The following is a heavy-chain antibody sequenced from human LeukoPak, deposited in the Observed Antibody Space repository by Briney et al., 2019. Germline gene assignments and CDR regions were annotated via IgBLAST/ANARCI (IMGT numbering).Heavy chain of an antibody. V-gene: IGHV4-61*02. J-gene: IGHJ5*02. CDR1: GGSISSGSYY. D-gene: IGHD2-2*01. CDR3: ARRSSSFDP. CDR2: IYTSGST. Sequence: SQTLSLTCTVSGGSISSGSYYWSWIRQPAGKGLEWIGRIYTSGSTNYNPSLKSRVTISVDTSKNQFSLRLSSVTAADTAVYYCARRSSSFDPWGQGTQVTVSS.